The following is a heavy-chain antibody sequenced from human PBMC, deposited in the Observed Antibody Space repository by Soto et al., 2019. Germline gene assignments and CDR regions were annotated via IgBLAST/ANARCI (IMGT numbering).Heavy chain of an antibody. Sequence: SETLSLTCTVSGGSISSSGYYWGWIRQPPGKGLEWIGSIYYSGSTYYNPSLKSRVTISVDTSRNQFSLKLSSVTAADTAVYYCARPGLPRIAVAGPFEFWGQGILVTVSS. V-gene: IGHV4-39*01. D-gene: IGHD6-19*01. J-gene: IGHJ4*02. CDR3: ARPGLPRIAVAGPFEF. CDR2: IYYSGST. CDR1: GGSISSSGYY.